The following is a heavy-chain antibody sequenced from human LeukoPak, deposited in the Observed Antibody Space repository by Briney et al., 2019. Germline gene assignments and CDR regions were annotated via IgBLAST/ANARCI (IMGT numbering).Heavy chain of an antibody. D-gene: IGHD5-18*01. CDR3: ARDCCGYSYGPLDY. CDR2: IIPIFGTA. Sequence: RGASVKVSCKASGYTFTNYDINWVRQATGQGLEWMGGIIPIFGTANYAQKFQGRVTITADESTSTAYMELSSLRSEDTAVYYCARDCCGYSYGPLDYWGQGTLVTVSS. CDR1: GYTFTNYD. V-gene: IGHV1-69*13. J-gene: IGHJ4*02.